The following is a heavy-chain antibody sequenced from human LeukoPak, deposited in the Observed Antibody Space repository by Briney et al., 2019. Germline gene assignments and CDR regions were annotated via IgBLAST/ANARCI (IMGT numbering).Heavy chain of an antibody. CDR2: IRSKPYGGTT. Sequence: SGGSLRLSCTASGFSFGDYGVSWVRQAPGKGLEWVGFIRSKPYGGTTEYAASVKGRFTISGDDSKSIAYLQMNSLKTEDTAVYYCTGGTRYDFWSGYCTDFDYWGRGTLDTVSS. V-gene: IGHV3-49*04. CDR1: GFSFGDYG. CDR3: TGGTRYDFWSGYCTDFDY. D-gene: IGHD3-3*01. J-gene: IGHJ4*02.